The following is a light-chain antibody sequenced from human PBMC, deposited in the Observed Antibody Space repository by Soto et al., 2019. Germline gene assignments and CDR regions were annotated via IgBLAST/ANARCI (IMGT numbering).Light chain of an antibody. CDR1: SSDVGGYNY. V-gene: IGLV2-14*03. J-gene: IGLJ2*01. CDR2: DVN. CDR3: SSHSSSSTLVV. Sequence: QSALTQPASMSGSAGQSITISCTGASSDVGGYNYVSWYRQHPGQAPKLMIYDVNSRPSGVSNRFSGSKSGNTASLTISGLQAEDEAYYYCSSHSSSSTLVVFGGGTKLTVL.